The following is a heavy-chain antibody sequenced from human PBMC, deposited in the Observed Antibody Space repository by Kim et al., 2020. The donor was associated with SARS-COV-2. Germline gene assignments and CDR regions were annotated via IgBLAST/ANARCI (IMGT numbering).Heavy chain of an antibody. Sequence: GGSLRLSCVGSGFTFSNYALHWVRQTPGKGLQWLTLISYDASNKFCADSVEGRFTDSRDNSKNTLYLQMYSLTAEDTGLYYCARDPSLSPASTNWARNIFDRGGQGTLVTVSS. CDR3: ARDPSLSPASTNWARNIFDR. J-gene: IGHJ5*02. V-gene: IGHV3-30*04. CDR2: ISYDASNK. D-gene: IGHD7-27*01. CDR1: GFTFSNYA.